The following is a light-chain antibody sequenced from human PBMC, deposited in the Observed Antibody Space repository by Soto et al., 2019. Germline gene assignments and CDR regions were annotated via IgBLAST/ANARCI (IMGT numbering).Light chain of an antibody. Sequence: DFQMTQSPSTLSASVGDRVTITCRASQTIVRYLAWYQQRPGKAPKLLMYEASTLESGVPSRFSGSGSGTEFTLTISSLQPDDFATYYCQQYNSYSPTVGQGTKVEIK. CDR1: QTIVRY. CDR3: QQYNSYSPT. J-gene: IGKJ1*01. V-gene: IGKV1-5*03. CDR2: EAS.